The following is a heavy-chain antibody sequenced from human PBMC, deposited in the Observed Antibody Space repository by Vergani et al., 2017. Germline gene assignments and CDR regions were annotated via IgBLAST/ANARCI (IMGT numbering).Heavy chain of an antibody. J-gene: IGHJ3*02. D-gene: IGHD3-22*01. V-gene: IGHV3-23*01. CDR3: AKDQTKRRDPYSSGYDLRAFDI. CDR2: ISGSGGST. CDR1: GFTFSSYA. Sequence: EVQLLESGGGLVQPGGSLRLSCAASGFTFSSYAMSWVRQAPGKGLEWVSAISGSGGSTYYADSVKGRFTISRDNSKNTLYLQMNSLRAEDTAVYYCAKDQTKRRDPYSSGYDLRAFDIWGQGTMVTVSS.